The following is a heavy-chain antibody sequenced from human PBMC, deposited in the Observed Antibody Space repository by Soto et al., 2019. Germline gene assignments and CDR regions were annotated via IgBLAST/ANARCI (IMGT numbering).Heavy chain of an antibody. CDR1: GFTFSSYG. CDR3: ARSAAVAGPLDFDY. V-gene: IGHV3-33*01. Sequence: QVQLVESGGGVVQPGRSLRLSCAASGFTFSSYGMHWVRQAPGKGLEWVAVIWYDGSNKYYADSVKGRFTISRDNSKNTLYLQMNSLRAEDTAVYYCARSAAVAGPLDFDYWGQGTLVTVS. CDR2: IWYDGSNK. D-gene: IGHD6-19*01. J-gene: IGHJ4*02.